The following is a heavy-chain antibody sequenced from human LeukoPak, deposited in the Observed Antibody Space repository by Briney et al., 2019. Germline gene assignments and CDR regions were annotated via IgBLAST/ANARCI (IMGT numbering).Heavy chain of an antibody. V-gene: IGHV3-23*01. CDR1: GFTFSSYA. D-gene: IGHD4-17*01. CDR2: ISGSGGST. CDR3: AKDLSIRGDYGDYDRFDP. J-gene: IGHJ5*02. Sequence: GGSLRLSCAASGFTFSSYAMSWVRQAPGKGLEWVSAISGSGGSTYYADSVKGRFTISRDNSKSTLYLQMNSLRTEDTALYYCAKDLSIRGDYGDYDRFDPWGQGTLVTVSS.